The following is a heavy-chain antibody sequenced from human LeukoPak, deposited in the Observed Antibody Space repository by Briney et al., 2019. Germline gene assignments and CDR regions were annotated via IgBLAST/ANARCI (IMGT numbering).Heavy chain of an antibody. Sequence: PGSSVKVSCKASGGTFSSYAISWVRQAPGQGLEWMGRIIPIFGTANYAQKFQGRVTITTDESTSTAYMELSRRRSEVTAGYYCAREGYSSGCFDYWGQGTLVTVSS. CDR3: AREGYSSGCFDY. J-gene: IGHJ4*02. CDR1: GGTFSSYA. D-gene: IGHD6-19*01. CDR2: IIPIFGTA. V-gene: IGHV1-69*05.